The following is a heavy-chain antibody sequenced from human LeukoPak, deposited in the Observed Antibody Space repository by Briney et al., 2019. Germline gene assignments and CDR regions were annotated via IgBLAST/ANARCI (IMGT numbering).Heavy chain of an antibody. CDR2: ISSSSSTI. CDR1: GFTFSSYS. D-gene: IGHD3-22*01. CDR3: ARDSPVVVTPYYYYGMDV. Sequence: GGSLRLSCAASGFTFSSYSMNWVRQAPGKGLEWVSYISSSSSTIYYADSVKGRFTISRDNAKNSLYLQMNSLRAEDTAVYYCARDSPVVVTPYYYYGMDVWGQGTTVTVSS. V-gene: IGHV3-48*04. J-gene: IGHJ6*02.